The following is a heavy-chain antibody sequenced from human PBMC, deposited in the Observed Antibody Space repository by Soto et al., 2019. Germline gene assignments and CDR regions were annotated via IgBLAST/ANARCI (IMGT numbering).Heavy chain of an antibody. V-gene: IGHV3-30*18. Sequence: GGSLRLSCAASGFTFSSYGMHWVRQAPGKGLEWVAVISYDGSNKYYADSVKGRFTISRDNSKNTLYLQMNSLRAEDTAVYYCAKDITYYDILGWFDPWGQGTLVTVSS. CDR2: ISYDGSNK. D-gene: IGHD3-9*01. CDR1: GFTFSSYG. J-gene: IGHJ5*02. CDR3: AKDITYYDILGWFDP.